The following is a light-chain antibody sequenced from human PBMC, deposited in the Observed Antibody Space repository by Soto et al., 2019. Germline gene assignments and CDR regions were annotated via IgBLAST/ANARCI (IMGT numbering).Light chain of an antibody. V-gene: IGLV2-23*01. CDR2: EGS. J-gene: IGLJ1*01. CDR1: SSDVGSYNL. Sequence: QSVLTQPASVSGSPGQSITISCTRTSSDVGSYNLVSWYQQHPGKAPKLMIYEGSKRPSGVSNRFSGPKSGNTASLTISGLQAEDEADYYCCSYAGSSSYVFGTGTKLTVL. CDR3: CSYAGSSSYV.